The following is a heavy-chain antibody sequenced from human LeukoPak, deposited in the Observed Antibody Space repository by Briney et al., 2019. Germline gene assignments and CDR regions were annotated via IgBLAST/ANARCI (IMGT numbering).Heavy chain of an antibody. CDR2: IYHTGSN. CDR1: GGSVSNAGYE. Sequence: WESLSLTCTVSGGSVSNAGYEWGWLRHPPGKKLEWIGYIYHTGSNNYKYALKRRVTISLDTSKNRCSLRLTSMTAADTAIYYCARDQGRGSHRHAFDIWGQGTMVTVSS. J-gene: IGHJ3*02. D-gene: IGHD2-15*01. V-gene: IGHV4-61*08. CDR3: ARDQGRGSHRHAFDI.